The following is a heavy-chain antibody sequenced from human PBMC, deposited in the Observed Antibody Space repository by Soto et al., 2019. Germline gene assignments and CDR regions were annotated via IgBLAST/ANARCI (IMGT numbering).Heavy chain of an antibody. J-gene: IGHJ4*02. Sequence: QVQLVQSGAEVKKPGASVKVSCKASGYTFTSYGISWVRQAHGQGLAWMGWIGAYNGNTNYAQKLQGRVTMATDTPKTTAYKDLGSLRSYDTAVYYCARAHYDSSGYYYGFDYWGQGTLVPVSS. CDR3: ARAHYDSSGYYYGFDY. CDR2: IGAYNGNT. CDR1: GYTFTSYG. V-gene: IGHV1-18*01. D-gene: IGHD3-22*01.